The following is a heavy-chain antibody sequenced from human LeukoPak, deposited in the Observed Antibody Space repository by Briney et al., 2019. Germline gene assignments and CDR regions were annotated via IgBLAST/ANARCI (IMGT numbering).Heavy chain of an antibody. CDR2: ISSSGSTI. Sequence: GESLKISCAASGFTFSSYEMNWVRQAPGKGLEWVSYISSSGSTIYYADSVKGRFTISRDNAKNSLYLQMNSLRAEDTAVYYCTMAYCGGDCYSSFFDYWGQGTLVTVSS. CDR1: GFTFSSYE. CDR3: TMAYCGGDCYSSFFDY. V-gene: IGHV3-48*03. D-gene: IGHD2-21*02. J-gene: IGHJ4*02.